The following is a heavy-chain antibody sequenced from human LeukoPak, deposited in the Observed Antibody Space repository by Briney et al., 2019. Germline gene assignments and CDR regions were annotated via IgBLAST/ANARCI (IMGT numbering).Heavy chain of an antibody. D-gene: IGHD3-16*01. CDR1: GFTFSSYS. Sequence: PGGSLRLSCAASGFTFSSYSMNWVRQAPGKGLEWISYISSGTITMYYADSVKGRFTISRDNAKNSLYLQMNGLKADDTAVYYCARGGTENFDYWGQGTLVTVSS. V-gene: IGHV3-48*01. J-gene: IGHJ4*02. CDR2: ISSGTITM. CDR3: ARGGTENFDY.